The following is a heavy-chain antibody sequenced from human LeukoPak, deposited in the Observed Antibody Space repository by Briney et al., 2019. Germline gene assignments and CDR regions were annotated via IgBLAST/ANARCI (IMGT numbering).Heavy chain of an antibody. V-gene: IGHV3-21*01. CDR2: ISSSSSYI. J-gene: IGHJ4*02. Sequence: GGSLRLSCAASGFTFSSYVMHWVRQAPGKGLEWVSSISSSSSYIYYADSVKGRFTISRDNAKNSLYLQMNSLRAEDTAVYYCARGPGYGSGSYYNDYWGQGTLVTVSS. CDR1: GFTFSSYV. CDR3: ARGPGYGSGSYYNDY. D-gene: IGHD3-10*01.